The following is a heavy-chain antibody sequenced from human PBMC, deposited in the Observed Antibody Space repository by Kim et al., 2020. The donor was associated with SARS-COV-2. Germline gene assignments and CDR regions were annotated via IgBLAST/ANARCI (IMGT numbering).Heavy chain of an antibody. V-gene: IGHV3-23*01. D-gene: IGHD2-21*02. Sequence: GGSLRLSCAASGFTFDNHAMAWVRRAPGEGLEWITAITGGGQYTYYADSVKGHFIISRDNSKNTLYLQMDSLRADDTAVYYCARPRGDIYGAFVYWGQGT. CDR2: ITGGGQYT. J-gene: IGHJ4*02. CDR1: GFTFDNHA. CDR3: ARPRGDIYGAFVY.